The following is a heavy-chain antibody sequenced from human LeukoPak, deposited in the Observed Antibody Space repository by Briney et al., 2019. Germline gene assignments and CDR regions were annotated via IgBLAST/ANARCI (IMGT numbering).Heavy chain of an antibody. CDR3: ARGAMIVAFDI. CDR1: GSSISSGDYY. V-gene: IGHV4-30-4*01. D-gene: IGHD3-22*01. CDR2: IYYSGST. J-gene: IGHJ3*02. Sequence: PSQTLSLTCTVSGSSISSGDYYWSWIRQPPGKGLEWIGYIYYSGSTYYNPSLKSRVTISVDTSKNQFSLKLSSVTAADTAVYCCARGAMIVAFDIWGQGTMVTVSS.